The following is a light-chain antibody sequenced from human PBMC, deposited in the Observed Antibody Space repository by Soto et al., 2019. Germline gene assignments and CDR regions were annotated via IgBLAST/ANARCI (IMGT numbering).Light chain of an antibody. V-gene: IGKV2-30*02. CDR3: MQALQTRT. CDR1: QSLVHSDGIAY. J-gene: IGKJ1*01. Sequence: DVVMTQSPLSLPVTLGQPASMSCRSKQSLVHSDGIAYFSWFQQRPGRSPRRLIYKVSNRDSGVPARFSGSGSGTDFALKISRVGAEDVGVYYCMQALQTRTFGQGTKVDIK. CDR2: KVS.